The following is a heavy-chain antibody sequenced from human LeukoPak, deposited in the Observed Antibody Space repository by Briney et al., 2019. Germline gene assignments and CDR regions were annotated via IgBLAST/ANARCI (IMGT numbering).Heavy chain of an antibody. V-gene: IGHV3-74*01. Sequence: RGSLRLSCAASGFTFSSYWMHWVRHAPGKGLGWVSRINTDGSSTNYADSVKGRFTISRDNAKNTLHLQMNSLRAEDTAVYYCAKDGVYGDYWMNSGKGYFDYWGQGTLVTVSS. J-gene: IGHJ4*02. CDR3: AKDGVYGDYWMNSGKGYFDY. CDR2: INTDGSST. CDR1: GFTFSSYW. D-gene: IGHD4-17*01.